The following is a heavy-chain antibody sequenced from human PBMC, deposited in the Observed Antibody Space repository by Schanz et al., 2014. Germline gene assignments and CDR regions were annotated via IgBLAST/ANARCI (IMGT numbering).Heavy chain of an antibody. CDR1: AFIFRSYS. J-gene: IGHJ4*02. CDR3: AKDSGSRYLVDY. D-gene: IGHD1-26*01. V-gene: IGHV3-48*01. CDR2: ISRSSSTI. Sequence: EVQLVESGGGLVQPGGSLRLSCAASAFIFRSYSMHWVRQAPGKGLEWVSYISRSSSTIYYADSVRGRFTISRDNAKNSLYLQMNSLRAEDTAVYYCAKDSGSRYLVDYWGQGTLVTVSS.